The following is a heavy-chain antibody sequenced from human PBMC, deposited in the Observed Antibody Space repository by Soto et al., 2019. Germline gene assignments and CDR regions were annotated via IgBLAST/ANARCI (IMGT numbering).Heavy chain of an antibody. CDR1: GFSLTTSGVG. D-gene: IGHD3-3*01. CDR3: AHRVLRTVFGLVTTTAIYFDF. Sequence: QITLNESGPTQVKPRQTLTLTCTFSGFSLTTSGVGVGWIRQSPGKAPEWLALIYWDDDKRYSPSLNSRLPITKDTSKNQVVLTMADLDPADTATYYCAHRVLRTVFGLVTTTAIYFDFWGQGTPVAVSS. V-gene: IGHV2-5*02. CDR2: IYWDDDK. J-gene: IGHJ4*02.